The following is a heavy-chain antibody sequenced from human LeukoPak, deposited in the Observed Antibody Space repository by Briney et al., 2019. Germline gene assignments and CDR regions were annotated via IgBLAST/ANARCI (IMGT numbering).Heavy chain of an antibody. J-gene: IGHJ6*03. CDR1: GGSISSGDYY. CDR3: ARTPFHPVPAAIKRYYYYMDV. D-gene: IGHD2-2*02. V-gene: IGHV4-30-4*08. CDR2: IYYSGST. Sequence: SQTLSLTCTVSGGSISSGDYYWSWIRQPPGKGLEWIGYIYYSGSTYYNPSLKSRVTISVDTSKNQFSLKLSSVTAADTAVYYCARTPFHPVPAAIKRYYYYMDVWGKGTTVTVSS.